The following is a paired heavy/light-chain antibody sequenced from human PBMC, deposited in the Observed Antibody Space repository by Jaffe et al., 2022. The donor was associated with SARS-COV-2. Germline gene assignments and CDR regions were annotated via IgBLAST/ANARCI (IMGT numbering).Light chain of an antibody. J-gene: IGLJ2*01. CDR1: SSNIGSNT. CDR2: SNN. CDR3: ATRDDFLNGVV. V-gene: IGLV1-44*01. Sequence: QSVLTQPPAASGTPGQRVTISCSGSSSNIGSNTVNWYQQLPGTAPKLLMFSNNQRPSGVPDRFSASKSRTSASLAISGLQSEDEADYYCATRDDFLNGVVFGGGTKLTVL.
Heavy chain of an antibody. CDR2: INTNTGNP. CDR3: ARVDYYDSSGYFYFYSFDY. D-gene: IGHD3-22*01. J-gene: IGHJ4*02. CDR1: GYTFTSYT. V-gene: IGHV7-4-1*02. Sequence: QVQLVQSGSELKKPGASVKVSCKASGYTFTSYTIHWVRQAPGQGLEWMGWINTNTGNPMYAPGFAGRFVFSLDTSVSTAYLQINSLKAEDTAVYYCARVDYYDSSGYFYFYSFDYWGQGTLVTVSS.